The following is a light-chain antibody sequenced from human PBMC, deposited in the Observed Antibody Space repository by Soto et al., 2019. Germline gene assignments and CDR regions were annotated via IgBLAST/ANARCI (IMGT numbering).Light chain of an antibody. Sequence: DIQMTQSPSSLSASVGDRVTITCRASQSISSYLNWYQQKPGKAPNLLIDAVSSLQSGVPSRFSGSGSGTDFTLTISSLQPEDFATYYCQQSYSSLITFGQGTRLEIK. V-gene: IGKV1-39*01. CDR3: QQSYSSLIT. CDR1: QSISSY. CDR2: AVS. J-gene: IGKJ5*01.